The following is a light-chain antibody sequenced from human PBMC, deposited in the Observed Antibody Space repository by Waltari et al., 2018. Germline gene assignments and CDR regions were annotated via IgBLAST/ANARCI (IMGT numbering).Light chain of an antibody. CDR3: QQYHYLPVT. Sequence: VLTQSPGNLSLSPGERATPSCRASQSVGQYLAWYQQKPGQAPRLLIYRASTRAPGIPDRFSGSGSGTDFSLTISRLEPEDFAVYFCQQYHYLPVTFGQGTKVEIK. J-gene: IGKJ1*01. CDR2: RAS. V-gene: IGKV3-20*01. CDR1: QSVGQY.